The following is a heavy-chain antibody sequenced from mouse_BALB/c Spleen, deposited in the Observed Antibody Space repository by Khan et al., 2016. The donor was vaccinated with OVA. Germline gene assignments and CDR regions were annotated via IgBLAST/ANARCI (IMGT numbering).Heavy chain of an antibody. D-gene: IGHD1-1*01. CDR2: VSTGGSYT. V-gene: IGHV5-6*01. Sequence: EVELVESGGDLVKPGGSLKLSCAASGFTFSTYGMSWVRQAPDKRLEWVATVSTGGSYTYYPDRVKGRFTISRDKAKNTLYLQMSGLRSEDTAMFYCTRLAYYYDSEGFAYWGQGTLVTVSA. J-gene: IGHJ3*01. CDR3: TRLAYYYDSEGFAY. CDR1: GFTFSTYG.